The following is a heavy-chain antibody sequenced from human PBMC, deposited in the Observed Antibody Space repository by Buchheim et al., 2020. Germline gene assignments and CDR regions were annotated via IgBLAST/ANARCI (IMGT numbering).Heavy chain of an antibody. CDR1: GGSLSGDY. CDR3: AKGGDYMRNY. V-gene: IGHV4-34*01. Sequence: QEQLRQWGAGLLKPSETLSLTCAVFGGSLSGDYWSWIRQPPGKGLEWIGEINHSGGTNYNPSLKSRVTTSVDTSKNQSSLKLTSVTAADTAVYYCAKGGDYMRNYWGQGTL. J-gene: IGHJ4*02. CDR2: INHSGGT. D-gene: IGHD4-17*01.